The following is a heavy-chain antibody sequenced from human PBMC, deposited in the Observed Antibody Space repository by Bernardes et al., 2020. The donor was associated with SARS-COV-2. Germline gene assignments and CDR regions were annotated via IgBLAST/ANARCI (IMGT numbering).Heavy chain of an antibody. CDR3: AIDVAGEHST. Sequence: GGSLRLSCAASGFTFSSYGMHWVRQAPGKGLEWVAVIWYDGSNKYYADSVKGRFTISRDNSKNTLYLQMNNLRAEDTAVYYCAIDVAGEHSTWGQGTLVTVSS. J-gene: IGHJ5*02. V-gene: IGHV3-33*01. D-gene: IGHD3-16*01. CDR2: IWYDGSNK. CDR1: GFTFSSYG.